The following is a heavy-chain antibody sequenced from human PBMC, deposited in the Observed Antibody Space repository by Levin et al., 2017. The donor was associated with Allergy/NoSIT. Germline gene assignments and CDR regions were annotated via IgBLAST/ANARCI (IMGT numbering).Heavy chain of an antibody. J-gene: IGHJ4*02. CDR1: GFTFSSYN. D-gene: IGHD1-1*01. CDR3: ARGTSTNGLSY. Sequence: SCAASGFTFSSYNMNWVRQAPGKGLEWVSSISSSSIYMYYADSVKGRFTISRDNAKNSLYLQMNSLRAEDTAVYYGARGTSTNGLSYWGQGTLVTVSS. V-gene: IGHV3-21*01. CDR2: ISSSSIYM.